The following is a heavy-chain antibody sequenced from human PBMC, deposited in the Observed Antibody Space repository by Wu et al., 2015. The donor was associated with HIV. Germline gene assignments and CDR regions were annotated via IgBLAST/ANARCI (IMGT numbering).Heavy chain of an antibody. D-gene: IGHD5-12*01. J-gene: IGHJ4*02. CDR1: GYTLTGYY. V-gene: IGHV1-2*02. CDR3: ARGKRGYSRPQGVGVFDY. CDR2: INANSDDT. Sequence: QVHLVQSGAEVKKPGASVKVSCKASGYTLTGYYIHWVRQAPGQGLEWMGWINANSDDTNYAQKFQGRVTMTRDTSISTAYMXLSRLRSADTAMYYCARGKRGYSRPQGVGVFDYVGPREPWSTVSS.